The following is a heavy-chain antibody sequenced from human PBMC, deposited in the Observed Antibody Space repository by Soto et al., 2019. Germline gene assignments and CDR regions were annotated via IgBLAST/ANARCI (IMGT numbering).Heavy chain of an antibody. Sequence: PGGSLRLSCAASGFTFRNSAMSWVRQAPGMGLEWVSTISNNGAHTDYAKSVKGRFTISRDNSENTLYLQMGSLRAEDMALYYCARRGYGSRWPNVYMDVWGKGTTVTVSS. D-gene: IGHD6-13*01. CDR3: ARRGYGSRWPNVYMDV. CDR1: GFTFRNSA. J-gene: IGHJ6*03. CDR2: ISNNGAHT. V-gene: IGHV3-64*01.